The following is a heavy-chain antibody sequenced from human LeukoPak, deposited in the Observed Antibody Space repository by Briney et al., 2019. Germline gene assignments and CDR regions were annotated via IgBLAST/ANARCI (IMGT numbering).Heavy chain of an antibody. J-gene: IGHJ6*02. D-gene: IGHD3-10*01. Sequence: ASVKVSCKASGYTFTSYGISWVRQAPGQGLEWMGWISAYNGNTNYAQKLQGRVTMTTDTSTSKAYMELRSLRSDDTAVYYCARHLGSGSYYFPLFYYYYGMDVWGQGTTVTVSS. CDR1: GYTFTSYG. CDR3: ARHLGSGSYYFPLFYYYYGMDV. V-gene: IGHV1-18*01. CDR2: ISAYNGNT.